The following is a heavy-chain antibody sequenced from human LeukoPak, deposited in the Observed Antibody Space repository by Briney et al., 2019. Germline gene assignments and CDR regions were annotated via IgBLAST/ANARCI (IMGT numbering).Heavy chain of an antibody. J-gene: IGHJ6*02. V-gene: IGHV1-18*01. CDR3: ARDLPGAAVEGTTRGKDV. D-gene: IGHD6-19*01. CDR2: ISAYNGNT. Sequence: ASVKVSCKASGYIFTSRGITWVRQAPGQGLEWMGWISAYNGNTNYAQNVQGRVTVTRDTSTSTAYMELRSLRSDDTAVYFCARDLPGAAVEGTTRGKDVWGQGTTVTVSS. CDR1: GYIFTSRG.